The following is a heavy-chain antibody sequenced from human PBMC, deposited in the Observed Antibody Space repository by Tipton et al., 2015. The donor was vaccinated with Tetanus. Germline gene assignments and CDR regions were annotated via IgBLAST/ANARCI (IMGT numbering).Heavy chain of an antibody. CDR3: ARGITDGYNRRFDY. V-gene: IGHV4-61*09. CDR1: GGSIDSGDYS. Sequence: TLSLTCAVSGGSIDSGDYSWSWIRQPAGKGLEWIGHISNGNPDYAPSLKSRVTLSVDTSKNEFSLRLRSVTAADTGVYYCARGITDGYNRRFDYWGQGTLVTVSS. CDR2: ISNGNP. D-gene: IGHD5-24*01. J-gene: IGHJ4*02.